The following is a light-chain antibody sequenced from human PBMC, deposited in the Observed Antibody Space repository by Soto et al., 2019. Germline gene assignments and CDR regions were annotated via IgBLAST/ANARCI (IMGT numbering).Light chain of an antibody. CDR2: DVS. CDR1: SSDVGGYKY. V-gene: IGLV2-14*03. J-gene: IGLJ1*01. Sequence: QSALSQPASVSGSPGQSITISCTGTSSDVGGYKYVSWYQHQPGKAPKLIIYDVSNRPSGVSNRFSGSKSGNTASLTISGIQTEDEADYYCGSITSSSTSVFGTGTKLTVL. CDR3: GSITSSSTSV.